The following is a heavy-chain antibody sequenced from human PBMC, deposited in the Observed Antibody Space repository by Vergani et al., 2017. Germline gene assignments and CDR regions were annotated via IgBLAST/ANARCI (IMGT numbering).Heavy chain of an antibody. J-gene: IGHJ6*02. D-gene: IGHD1-26*01. CDR3: ASALGAKWYYYGMDV. Sequence: EVQLVQSGAEVKKPGESLRISCKGSGYSFTSYWISWVRQMPGKGLEWMGRIDPSDSYTNYSPSFQGHVTIAADKSISTAYLQWSSLKASDTAMCYCASALGAKWYYYGMDVWGQGTTVTVSS. CDR1: GYSFTSYW. CDR2: IDPSDSYT. V-gene: IGHV5-10-1*01.